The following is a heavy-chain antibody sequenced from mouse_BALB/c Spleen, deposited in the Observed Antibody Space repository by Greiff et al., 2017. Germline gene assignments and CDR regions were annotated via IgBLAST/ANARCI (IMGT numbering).Heavy chain of an antibody. CDR3: AREMSYYGKDY. V-gene: IGHV1-14*01. CDR2: INPYNDGT. J-gene: IGHJ2*01. D-gene: IGHD1-1*01. CDR1: GYTFTSYV. Sequence: HVKQSGPELVKPGASVKMSCKASGYTFTSYVMHWVKQKPGQGLEWIGYINPYNDGTKYNEKFKGKATLTSDKSSSTAYMELSSLTSEDSAVYYCAREMSYYGKDYWGQGTTLTVSS.